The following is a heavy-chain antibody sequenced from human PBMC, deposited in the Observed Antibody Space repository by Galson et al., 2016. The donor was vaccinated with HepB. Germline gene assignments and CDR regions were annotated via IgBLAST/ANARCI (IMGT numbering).Heavy chain of an antibody. D-gene: IGHD2-15*01. CDR3: AKDRYCGGGACSWSYFDL. J-gene: IGHJ4*02. Sequence: SLRLSCAASGFTFRTYTMSWVRQAPGKGLEWVSGISGGGGSTYYADSVKGRLTISRDNPKNMVHLQIPSLRVEDTAVYFCAKDRYCGGGACSWSYFDLWGPGIQVTVSS. CDR1: GFTFRTYT. V-gene: IGHV3-23*01. CDR2: ISGGGGST.